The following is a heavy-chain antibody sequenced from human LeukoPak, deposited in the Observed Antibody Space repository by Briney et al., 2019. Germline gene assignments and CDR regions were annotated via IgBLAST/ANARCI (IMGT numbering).Heavy chain of an antibody. CDR3: ASATTVTMGAFDY. CDR1: GFTFSSTA. V-gene: IGHV3-23*01. D-gene: IGHD4-17*01. J-gene: IGHJ4*02. CDR2: VSGTGIYTT. Sequence: GGSLRLSCAASGFTFSSTAMSWVRQAPGKAPEWVSLVSGTGIYTTRYADSVKGRFTISRDNSKNTLYLQMNSLTAEDTAVYYCASATTVTMGAFDYWGQGTLVTVSS.